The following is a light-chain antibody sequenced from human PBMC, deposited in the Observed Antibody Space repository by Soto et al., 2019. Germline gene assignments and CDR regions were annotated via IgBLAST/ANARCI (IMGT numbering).Light chain of an antibody. CDR2: NTN. CDR1: SGSVSTSYY. V-gene: IGLV8-61*01. Sequence: QAVVTQEPSFSVSPGGTVTLTCGLSSGSVSTSYYPSWYQQTPGQAPRTLIYNTNTRSSGVPGRFSGSILGNKAARTIAGAQADDESDYYCVLYMGSGIAVFGGGTKVTVL. CDR3: VLYMGSGIAV. J-gene: IGLJ3*02.